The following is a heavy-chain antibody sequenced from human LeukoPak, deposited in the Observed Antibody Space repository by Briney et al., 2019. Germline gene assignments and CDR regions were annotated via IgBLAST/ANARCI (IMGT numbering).Heavy chain of an antibody. CDR3: AKWGPHYDFWSGYFDY. D-gene: IGHD3-3*01. J-gene: IGHJ4*02. V-gene: IGHV3-23*01. CDR1: GFTFSSDD. Sequence: ARPLRLSCAAPGFTFSSDDMSWVRPAPATRLERVAAIRGSGGSTDYADSVKGRFTISRDNSKNTLYLQMNSLRAEDTAVYYCAKWGPHYDFWSGYFDYWGQGTLVTVSS. CDR2: IRGSGGST.